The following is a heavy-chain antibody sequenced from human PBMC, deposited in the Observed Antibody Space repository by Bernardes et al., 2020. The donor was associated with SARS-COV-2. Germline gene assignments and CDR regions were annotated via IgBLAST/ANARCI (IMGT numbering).Heavy chain of an antibody. CDR1: GFTFDDYA. CDR2: ISWNSNRV. D-gene: IGHD3-16*01. CDR3: AKLDGGSYPDY. Sequence: SLRLSCAASGFTFDDYAMHWVRQAPGKGLEWVSGISWNSNRVIYADSVKGRFAISRDNAQNSLYLQMNSLRTEDTAFYYCAKLDGGSYPDYWGQGTLVTVSS. J-gene: IGHJ4*02. V-gene: IGHV3-9*01.